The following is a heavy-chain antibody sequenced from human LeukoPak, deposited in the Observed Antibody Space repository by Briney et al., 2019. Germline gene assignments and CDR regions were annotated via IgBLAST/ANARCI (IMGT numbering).Heavy chain of an antibody. CDR1: GDSISIYY. J-gene: IGHJ4*02. V-gene: IGHV4-59*01. CDR3: ARDRELGY. Sequence: PSETLSLTCSVSGDSISIYYWSWIRQPPGKGLEWIGYIYISGSTNYNPSLKSRVTISVDTSKNQFSLKLTSVTAADTAVYYCARDRELGYWGQGTLVTVSS. CDR2: IYISGST. D-gene: IGHD3-10*01.